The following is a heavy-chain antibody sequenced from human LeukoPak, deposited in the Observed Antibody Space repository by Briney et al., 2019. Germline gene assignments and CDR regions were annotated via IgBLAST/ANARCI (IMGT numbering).Heavy chain of an antibody. D-gene: IGHD3-22*01. Sequence: PGGSLRLSCTASGFNFGAHAMSWVRQAPGKGLEWVGFIRSKAYGGKPDYAASVKGRFTIVRDDSESIAYLQMDSLKTEDTAVYYCTRVNYYDSSSFYYGYFDYWGQGTLVTVSS. J-gene: IGHJ4*02. CDR3: TRVNYYDSSSFYYGYFDY. V-gene: IGHV3-49*04. CDR1: GFNFGAHA. CDR2: IRSKAYGGKP.